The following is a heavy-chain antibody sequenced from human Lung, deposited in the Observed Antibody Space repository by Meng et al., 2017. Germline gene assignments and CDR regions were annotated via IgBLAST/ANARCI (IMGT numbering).Heavy chain of an antibody. J-gene: IGHJ4*02. CDR2: IIPIFGTA. CDR1: GGTFSSYA. CDR3: ARAEDYYDSSGYYYGLDY. D-gene: IGHD3-22*01. V-gene: IGHV1-69*01. Sequence: GQLVQCEAGVEKPGASVKVSCKASGGTFSSYAISWVRQAPGQGLEWMGGIIPIFGTANYAQKFQGRVTITADESTSTAYMELSSLRSEDTAVYYCARAEDYYDSSGYYYGLDYWGQGTLVTVSS.